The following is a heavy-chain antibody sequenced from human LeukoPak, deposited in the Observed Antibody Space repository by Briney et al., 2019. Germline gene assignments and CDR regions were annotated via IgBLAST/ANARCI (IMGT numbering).Heavy chain of an antibody. V-gene: IGHV4-39*01. D-gene: IGHD3-22*01. J-gene: IGHJ4*02. Sequence: SETLSLTCSVSGGSISSSGYYWGWIRQPPGKGLEWIASIYYTGSTYYNPSLKSRVTISVDTSKNQFSLKLSSVTAADTAVYYCARHPEEDMIVVAPFDYWGQGTLVTVSS. CDR1: GGSISSSGYY. CDR2: IYYTGST. CDR3: ARHPEEDMIVVAPFDY.